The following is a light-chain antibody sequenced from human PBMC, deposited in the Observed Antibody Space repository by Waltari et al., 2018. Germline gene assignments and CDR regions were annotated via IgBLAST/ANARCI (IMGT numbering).Light chain of an antibody. CDR3: GTWDTSLSPGEV. J-gene: IGLJ2*01. CDR1: SPNIGNNY. Sequence: SVLTQPPSVSAAPGQKVTISCSGSSPNIGNNYVAWYQQLPGRAPKLLIYDNYKRPSGVPGRFSGSRSGTSATLGITGLQTGDEAVYYCGTWDTSLSPGEVFGGGTKLTVL. CDR2: DNY. V-gene: IGLV1-51*01.